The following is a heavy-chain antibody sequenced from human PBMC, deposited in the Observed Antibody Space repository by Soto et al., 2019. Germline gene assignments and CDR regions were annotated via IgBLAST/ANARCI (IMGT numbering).Heavy chain of an antibody. CDR1: GGSISSGDYY. J-gene: IGHJ4*02. Sequence: SETLSLTCTVSGGSISSGDYYWSWIRQPPGKGLEWIGYIYYSGSTYYNPSLKSRVKISVDTSKNQFSLKLSSVTSADTAVYYCASRKSSPYFDYWGQGTLVTVSS. V-gene: IGHV4-30-4*01. D-gene: IGHD3-10*01. CDR2: IYYSGST. CDR3: ASRKSSPYFDY.